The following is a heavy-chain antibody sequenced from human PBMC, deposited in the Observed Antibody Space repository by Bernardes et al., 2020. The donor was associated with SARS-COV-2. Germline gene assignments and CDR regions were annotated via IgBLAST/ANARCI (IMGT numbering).Heavy chain of an antibody. CDR2: ISSSSSYT. V-gene: IGHV3-11*05. CDR3: ARDFYCSGGSCGGADY. J-gene: IGHJ4*02. D-gene: IGHD2-15*01. CDR1: GFTFSDYY. Sequence: GGSLRLSCAASGFTFSDYYMSWIRQAPGKGLEWVSYISSSSSYTNYADSVKGRFTISRDNAKNSLYLQMNSLRAEDTAVYYCARDFYCSGGSCGGADYWGQGTLVTVSS.